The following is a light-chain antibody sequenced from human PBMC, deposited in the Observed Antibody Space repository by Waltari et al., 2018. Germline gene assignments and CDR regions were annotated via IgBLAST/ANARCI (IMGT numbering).Light chain of an antibody. CDR3: QQYDNLPLT. Sequence: DIQMTQSPDSLSASVGDRVTITCQASRDINIYLNWYQQKPGKAPNLLIYEASKLETGVPSRFTGSGSGTDFTFTISSLQPEDIATYYCQQYDNLPLTFGHGTRLEIK. CDR1: RDINIY. CDR2: EAS. J-gene: IGKJ5*01. V-gene: IGKV1-33*01.